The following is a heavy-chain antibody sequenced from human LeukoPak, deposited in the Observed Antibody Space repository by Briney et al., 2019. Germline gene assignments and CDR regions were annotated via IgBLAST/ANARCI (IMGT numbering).Heavy chain of an antibody. CDR2: INTHSGGT. CDR1: GDTFTDYY. J-gene: IGHJ4*02. CDR3: ARSRISVPVDY. D-gene: IGHD6-19*01. Sequence: GASVKVSCKASGDTFTDYYMHWVRQAPGQGLEWMGWINTHSGGTSYAQKFQGRVTMTRDTSISTGYMELNRLRSDDTAVYYCARSRISVPVDYWGQGTLVIVSS. V-gene: IGHV1-2*02.